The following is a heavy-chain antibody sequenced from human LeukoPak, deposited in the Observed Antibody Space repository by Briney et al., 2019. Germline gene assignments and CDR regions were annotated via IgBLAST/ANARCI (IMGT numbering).Heavy chain of an antibody. CDR3: ARDRPAPSSGYYFHFDY. Sequence: GGSLRLSCAASGFTFSSYSMNWVRQAPGKGLEWVSSISSSSSYIYYADSVKGRFTISRDNAKNSLYLQMNSLRAEDTAVYYCARDRPAPSSGYYFHFDYWGQGTLVTVSS. J-gene: IGHJ4*02. D-gene: IGHD3-22*01. V-gene: IGHV3-21*01. CDR1: GFTFSSYS. CDR2: ISSSSSYI.